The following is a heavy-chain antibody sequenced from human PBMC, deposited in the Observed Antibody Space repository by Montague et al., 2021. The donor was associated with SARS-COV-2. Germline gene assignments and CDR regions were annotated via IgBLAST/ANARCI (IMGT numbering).Heavy chain of an antibody. V-gene: IGHV4-31*03. CDR2: IYYNGNT. CDR3: ARAACTSNDCKSYWFYGSDV. CDR1: GGSINIGNYY. J-gene: IGHJ6*02. D-gene: IGHD2-2*01. Sequence: SQTLSLTCTVSGGSINIGNYYWSWIRQHPGKGLEWIGYIYYNGNTYYNPSLKSRVTMFVDPFKNYFSLRLSSVTAADTAMYYCARAACTSNDCKSYWFYGSDVWGQGTTVTVSS.